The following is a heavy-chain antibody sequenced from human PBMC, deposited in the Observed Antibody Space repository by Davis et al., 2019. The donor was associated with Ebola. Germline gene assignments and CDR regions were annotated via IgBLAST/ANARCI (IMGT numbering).Heavy chain of an antibody. V-gene: IGHV4-39*07. CDR1: GGSVSSGSYY. CDR2: INHSGST. D-gene: IGHD1-26*01. CDR3: ARVGSYYSSFGY. Sequence: SETLSLTCTVSGGSVSSGSYYWSWIRQPPGKGLEWIGEINHSGSTNYNPSLKSRVTISVDTSKNQFSLKLSSVTAADTAVYYCARVGSYYSSFGYWGQGTLVTVSS. J-gene: IGHJ4*02.